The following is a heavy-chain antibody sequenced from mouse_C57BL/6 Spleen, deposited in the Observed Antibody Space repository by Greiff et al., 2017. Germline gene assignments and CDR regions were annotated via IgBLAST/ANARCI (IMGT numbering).Heavy chain of an antibody. CDR2: ISLKSDNYAT. Sequence: EVKLEESGGGFVLPGGSMKLSCVASGFTFSNYWMNWVRQSPEQGLEWVAQISLKSDNYATHYAESVKGGFTISRDDSKSSVYLQMDNLRAEDTGIYYCTRADYDPWYFDVWGTGTTVTVSS. D-gene: IGHD2-4*01. CDR1: GFTFSNYW. J-gene: IGHJ1*03. CDR3: TRADYDPWYFDV. V-gene: IGHV6-3*01.